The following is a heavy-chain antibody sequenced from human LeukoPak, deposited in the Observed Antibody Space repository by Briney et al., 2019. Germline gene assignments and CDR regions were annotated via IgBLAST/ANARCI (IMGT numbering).Heavy chain of an antibody. V-gene: IGHV4-31*03. Sequence: SETLSLTCTVSGGSISSGGYYWSWIRQHPGKGLEWIGYIYYSGSTYYNPSLKSRVTLSVDTSKNQFSLKLSSVTAADTAVYYCARDSLSGPYYFDYWGQGTLVTVSS. CDR2: IYYSGST. D-gene: IGHD3-3*01. CDR1: GGSISSGGYY. J-gene: IGHJ4*02. CDR3: ARDSLSGPYYFDY.